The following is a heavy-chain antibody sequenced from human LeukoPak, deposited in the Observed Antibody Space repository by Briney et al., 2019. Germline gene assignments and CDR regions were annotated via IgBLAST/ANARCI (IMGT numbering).Heavy chain of an antibody. D-gene: IGHD6-19*01. CDR2: IKQDGSEK. V-gene: IGHV3-7*01. J-gene: IGHJ6*03. CDR3: ARTPGSGWDHYYYMDV. CDR1: GFTFSSYW. Sequence: GGSLRLSCAASGFTFSSYWMSWVRQAPGKGLEWVANIKQDGSEKYYVDSVKGRFTISRDNAKNSLFLQMNSLRAEDTAVYYCARTPGSGWDHYYYMDVWGKGTTVTVSS.